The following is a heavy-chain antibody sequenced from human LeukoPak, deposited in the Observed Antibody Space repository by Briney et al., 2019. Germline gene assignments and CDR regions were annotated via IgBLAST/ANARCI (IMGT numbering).Heavy chain of an antibody. CDR2: INHSGST. Sequence: LSLTCAVYGGSFSGYYWSWIRQPPGKGLEWIGEINHSGSTNYNPSLKSRVTISVDTSKNQFSLKLSSVTAADTAVYYCARCLRNYFDYWGQGTLVTVSS. J-gene: IGHJ4*02. D-gene: IGHD3-16*01. V-gene: IGHV4-34*09. CDR1: GGSFSGYY. CDR3: ARCLRNYFDY.